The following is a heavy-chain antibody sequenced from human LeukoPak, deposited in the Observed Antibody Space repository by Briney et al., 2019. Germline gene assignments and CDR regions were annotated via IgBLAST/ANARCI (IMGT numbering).Heavy chain of an antibody. CDR1: GFTFSGYW. J-gene: IGHJ4*02. D-gene: IGHD5-18*01. CDR2: ISSSGSTI. CDR3: ARDRGYNYGDFDY. Sequence: PGRSLRLSCAASGFTFSGYWMHWVRQAPGKGLVWVAYISSSGSTIYYPDSVKGRFTISRDNARNSLYLQMNSLRAEDTALYYCARDRGYNYGDFDYWGQGTLVTVSS. V-gene: IGHV3-48*04.